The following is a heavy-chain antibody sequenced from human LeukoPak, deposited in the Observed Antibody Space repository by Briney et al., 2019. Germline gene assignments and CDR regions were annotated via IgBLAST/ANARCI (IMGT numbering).Heavy chain of an antibody. Sequence: SETLSLTCAVSGGSISSGGYSWSWIRQPPGKGLEWIGYIYHSGSTYYNPSLKSRVTISVDTSKNQFSLKLSSVTAADTAVYYCARHRLSSSSWYYWGQGTLVTVSS. CDR2: IYHSGST. CDR3: ARHRLSSSSWYY. D-gene: IGHD6-13*01. J-gene: IGHJ4*02. V-gene: IGHV4-30-2*01. CDR1: GGSISSGGYS.